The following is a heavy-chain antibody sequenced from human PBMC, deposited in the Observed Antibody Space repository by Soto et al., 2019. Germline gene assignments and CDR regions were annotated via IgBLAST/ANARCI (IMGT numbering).Heavy chain of an antibody. CDR1: GYSISSGYY. CDR2: IYHSGST. J-gene: IGHJ6*02. CDR3: ARVGEGYYGSGSYYNFDYGMDV. D-gene: IGHD3-10*01. V-gene: IGHV4-38-2*01. Sequence: SETLSLTCAVSGYSISSGYYLGWIRQPPGKGLEWIGSIYHSGSTYYNPSLKSRVTISVDTSKNQFSLKLSSVTAADTAVYYCARVGEGYYGSGSYYNFDYGMDVWGQGTTVTVSS.